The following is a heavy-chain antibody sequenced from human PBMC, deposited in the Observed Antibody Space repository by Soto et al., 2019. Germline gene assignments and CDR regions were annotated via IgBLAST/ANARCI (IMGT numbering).Heavy chain of an antibody. V-gene: IGHV4-59*08. Sequence: PSETLSLTCTVSGGSISSYYWSWIRQPPGKGLEWIGYIYYSGSTNYNPSLKSRVTISVDTSKNQFSLKLSSVTAADTAVYYCARRWGDAFDIWGQGTMVTGSS. D-gene: IGHD3-16*01. CDR2: IYYSGST. J-gene: IGHJ3*02. CDR3: ARRWGDAFDI. CDR1: GGSISSYY.